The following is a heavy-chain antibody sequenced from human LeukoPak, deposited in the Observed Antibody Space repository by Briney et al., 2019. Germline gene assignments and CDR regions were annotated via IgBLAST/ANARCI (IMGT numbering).Heavy chain of an antibody. J-gene: IGHJ4*02. D-gene: IGHD3-22*01. V-gene: IGHV3-30*02. Sequence: GGSLRLSCVASGFTFSRFGIHWVRQAPGKGLEWVAYIRFDGRNQYYGDSVKGRFTISRDSSNNTLYLQMNSLRPEDTAVYYCAKSFYYDSSGYSDYWGQGTLVIVSS. CDR3: AKSFYYDSSGYSDY. CDR2: IRFDGRNQ. CDR1: GFTFSRFG.